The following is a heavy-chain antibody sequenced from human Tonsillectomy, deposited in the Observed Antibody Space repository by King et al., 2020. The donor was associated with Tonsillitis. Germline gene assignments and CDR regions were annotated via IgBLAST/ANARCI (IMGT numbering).Heavy chain of an antibody. Sequence: QLQESGPGLVKPSETLSLTCTVSGGSISGHFWTWIRQSPGKGLEWLGYIYYSGATDYNPSLKSRVSISVDTSKNQFSLTLRSVTAADTAVYYCARQANNYNILSGHYWYFDLWGRGTLVTVSS. D-gene: IGHD3-9*01. CDR1: GGSISGHF. V-gene: IGHV4-59*08. CDR3: ARQANNYNILSGHYWYFDL. J-gene: IGHJ2*01. CDR2: IYYSGAT.